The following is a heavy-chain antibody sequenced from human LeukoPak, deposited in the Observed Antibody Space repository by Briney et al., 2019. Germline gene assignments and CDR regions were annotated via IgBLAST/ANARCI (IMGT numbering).Heavy chain of an antibody. CDR1: GGSISSSSYY. Sequence: SETLSLTCTVSGGSISSSSYYWGWIRQPPGKGLEWIGSIYYSGNTYYNPSLKSRVTISVDTSKNQFSLKLSSVTAADTAVYYCASVDSYGLLGYYYYYMDVWGKGTTVTVSS. J-gene: IGHJ6*03. D-gene: IGHD5-18*01. CDR3: ASVDSYGLLGYYYYYMDV. V-gene: IGHV4-39*01. CDR2: IYYSGNT.